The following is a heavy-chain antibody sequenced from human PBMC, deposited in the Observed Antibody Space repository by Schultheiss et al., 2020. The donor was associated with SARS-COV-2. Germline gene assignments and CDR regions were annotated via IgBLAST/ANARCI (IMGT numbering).Heavy chain of an antibody. D-gene: IGHD6-19*01. CDR1: GYTFTSYY. CDR3: ARDSYSSGWYDY. J-gene: IGHJ4*02. Sequence: SVKVSCKASGYTFTSYYMHWVRQAPGQGLEWMGGIIPIFGTANYAQKFQGRVTITADESTSTAYMELSSLRSEDTAVYYCARDSYSSGWYDYWGQGTLVTVSS. CDR2: IIPIFGTA. V-gene: IGHV1-69*13.